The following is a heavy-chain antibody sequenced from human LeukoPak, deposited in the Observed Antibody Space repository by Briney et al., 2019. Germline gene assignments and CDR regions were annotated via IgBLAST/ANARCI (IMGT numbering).Heavy chain of an antibody. D-gene: IGHD3-9*01. Sequence: GGSLRLSCAASGFTFSNAWMSWVRQAPGKGLEWVSAISGSGGSTYYADSVKGRFTISRDNSKNTLYLQMNSLRAEDTAVYYCAKDLGTDWLFSYYYGMDVWGQGTTVTVSS. CDR3: AKDLGTDWLFSYYYGMDV. CDR2: ISGSGGST. V-gene: IGHV3-23*01. CDR1: GFTFSNAW. J-gene: IGHJ6*02.